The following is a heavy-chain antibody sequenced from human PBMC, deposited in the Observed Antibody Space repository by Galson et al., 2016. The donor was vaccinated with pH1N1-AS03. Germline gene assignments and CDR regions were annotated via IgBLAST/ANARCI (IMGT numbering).Heavy chain of an antibody. Sequence: SLRLSCAASGFALIDYSMHWVRQAPGKRLEWVSSIDPTSTYIYYADSPTGRFTISRDNAFNSLYLQMHSLRVDDTAVYFCTRSAPRGGHEPFDFWGQGTLVTVSP. CDR2: IDPTSTYI. J-gene: IGHJ4*02. D-gene: IGHD5-12*01. V-gene: IGHV3-21*01. CDR1: GFALIDYS. CDR3: TRSAPRGGHEPFDF.